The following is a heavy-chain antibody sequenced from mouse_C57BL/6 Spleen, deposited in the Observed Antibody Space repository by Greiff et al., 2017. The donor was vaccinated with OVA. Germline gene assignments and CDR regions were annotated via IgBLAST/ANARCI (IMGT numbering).Heavy chain of an antibody. Sequence: EVKVVESGGGLVQPGGSMKLSCVASGFTFSNYWMNWVRQSPEKGLEWVAQIRLKSDNYATHYAESVKGRFTISRDDSKRRVYLQMNNLRAEETRIDYGAGGDSNPYYMDYWGQGTTLTVSS. D-gene: IGHD2-5*01. CDR2: IRLKSDNYAT. J-gene: IGHJ2*01. V-gene: IGHV6-3*01. CDR3: AGGDSNPYYMDY. CDR1: GFTFSNYW.